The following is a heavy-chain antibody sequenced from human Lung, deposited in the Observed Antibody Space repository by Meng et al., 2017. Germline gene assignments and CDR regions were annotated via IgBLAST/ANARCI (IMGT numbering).Heavy chain of an antibody. CDR2: ISAHNGNT. Sequence: VQLVQSGAEVKRPGASVKVSCKASHYTFTGYGISWVRQAPGQGLEWMGWISAHNGNTSYAPKLQGRVTVTADIPTATAYMELRNLRSDDTAVYYCARGPSSRTWFEYWGQGTLVTVSS. J-gene: IGHJ4*02. V-gene: IGHV1-18*01. D-gene: IGHD6-13*01. CDR1: HYTFTGYG. CDR3: ARGPSSRTWFEY.